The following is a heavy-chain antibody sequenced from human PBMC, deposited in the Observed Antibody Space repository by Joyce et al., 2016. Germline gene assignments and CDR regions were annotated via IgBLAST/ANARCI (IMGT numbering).Heavy chain of an antibody. CDR2: MGSSESHI. CDR3: ARDRVQWSYGAVSNHVYMDV. J-gene: IGHJ6*03. D-gene: IGHD3-16*01. Sequence: QVQLVESGGGVAKPGGSLRLSCVDSGFASFTDYYMGWIRQAPGKGLEWVSYMGSSESHIYYAEAVKGRFTTSRENSKNSLFLQMHNLRVEDSAVYYCARDRVQWSYGAVSNHVYMDVWGKGTTVAVSS. V-gene: IGHV3-11*04. CDR1: GFASFTDYY.